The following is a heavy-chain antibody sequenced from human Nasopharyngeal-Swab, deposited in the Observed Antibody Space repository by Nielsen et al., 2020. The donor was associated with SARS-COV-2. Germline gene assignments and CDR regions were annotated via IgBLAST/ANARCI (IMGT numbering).Heavy chain of an antibody. J-gene: IGHJ4*02. CDR2: INADGSST. CDR1: GFTFGNYW. Sequence: GESLKISCVASGFTFGNYWMHWVRQVPGKGLVWVSHINADGSSTTYADSVKGRFTISRDNAKNTLFIQMDNLRAEDTAVYYCTRITYYYDSSSGGWGQGTLVTVSS. D-gene: IGHD3-22*01. V-gene: IGHV3-74*01. CDR3: TRITYYYDSSSGG.